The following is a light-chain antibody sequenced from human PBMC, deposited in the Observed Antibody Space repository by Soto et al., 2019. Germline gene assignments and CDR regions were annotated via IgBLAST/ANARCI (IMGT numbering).Light chain of an antibody. V-gene: IGKV3-20*01. CDR2: GAS. Sequence: EIVLTQSPGTLSLSPGERATLSCRASQSVSSSYLAWYQQKPGRAPRLLNYGASIRATGIPDRFSGSGSGTDFTLTISRLEPEDFAVYYCQQYVSSPYTFGQGTKLEIK. J-gene: IGKJ2*01. CDR1: QSVSSSY. CDR3: QQYVSSPYT.